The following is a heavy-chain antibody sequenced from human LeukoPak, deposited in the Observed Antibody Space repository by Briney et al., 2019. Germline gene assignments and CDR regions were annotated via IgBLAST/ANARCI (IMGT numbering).Heavy chain of an antibody. J-gene: IGHJ5*02. V-gene: IGHV4-4*09. CDR3: ARSLGGINYYGSGSYLWFDP. Sequence: RPSETLSLTCTVSAGSISSYYWSWIRQPPGKELEWIGYIYTSGSTNYNPSLKSRVTISVDTSKNQVSLKLSSVTAADTAVYYCARSLGGINYYGSGSYLWFDPWGQGTLVTVSS. D-gene: IGHD3-10*01. CDR1: AGSISSYY. CDR2: IYTSGST.